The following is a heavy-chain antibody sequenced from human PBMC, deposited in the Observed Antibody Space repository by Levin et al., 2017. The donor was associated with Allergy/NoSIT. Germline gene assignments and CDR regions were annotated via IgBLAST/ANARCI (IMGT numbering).Heavy chain of an antibody. CDR2: IYYSGST. CDR1: GGSISSSSYY. J-gene: IGHJ4*02. V-gene: IGHV4-39*01. Sequence: ESLKISCTVSGGSISSSSYYWGWIRQPPGKGLEWIGSIYYSGSTYYNPSLKSRVTISVDTSKNQFSLKLSSVTAADTAVYYCARPSHFEYYFDYWGQGTLVTVSS. CDR3: ARPSHFEYYFDY. D-gene: IGHD3-9*01.